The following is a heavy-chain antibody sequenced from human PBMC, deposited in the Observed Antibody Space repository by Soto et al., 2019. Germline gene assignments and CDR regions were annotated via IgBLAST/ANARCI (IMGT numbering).Heavy chain of an antibody. CDR3: ARKNDYGGKGVWFDP. CDR2: IYYSGST. Sequence: SETLSLTCTVSGGSISSGGYYWSWIRQHPGKGLEWIGYIYYSGSTYYNPSLKSRVTISVDTSKNQFSLKLSSVTAADTAVYYCARKNDYGGKGVWFDPWGQGTLVTVSS. D-gene: IGHD4-17*01. J-gene: IGHJ5*02. V-gene: IGHV4-31*03. CDR1: GGSISSGGYY.